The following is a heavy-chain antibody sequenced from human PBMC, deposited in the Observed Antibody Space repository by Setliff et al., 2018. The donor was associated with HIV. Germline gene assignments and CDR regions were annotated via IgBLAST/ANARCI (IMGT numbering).Heavy chain of an antibody. D-gene: IGHD4-17*01. CDR1: GFTFANYW. J-gene: IGHJ1*01. Sequence: GGSLRLSCGASGFTFANYWMNWVRRAQGKGLEWVANIKQDGSDKYYADSVRGRFTISRDIAKNALFLQMSSLTVEDTAVYYCARPLYGGNSDVGGFWGQGTLVTVSS. CDR3: ARPLYGGNSDVGGF. CDR2: IKQDGSDK. V-gene: IGHV3-7*01.